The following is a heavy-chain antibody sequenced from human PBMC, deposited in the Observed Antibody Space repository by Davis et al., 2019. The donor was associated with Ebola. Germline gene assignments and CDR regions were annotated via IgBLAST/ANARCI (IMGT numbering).Heavy chain of an antibody. V-gene: IGHV3-33*01. Sequence: GESLKISCAASGFTFSSYGMHWVRQAPGKGLEWVAVIWYDGSNKYYADSVKGRFTISRDNSKNTLYLQMNSLRAEDTAVYYCAREDSVAGTGYWGQGTLVTVSS. CDR3: AREDSVAGTGY. CDR2: IWYDGSNK. J-gene: IGHJ4*02. D-gene: IGHD6-19*01. CDR1: GFTFSSYG.